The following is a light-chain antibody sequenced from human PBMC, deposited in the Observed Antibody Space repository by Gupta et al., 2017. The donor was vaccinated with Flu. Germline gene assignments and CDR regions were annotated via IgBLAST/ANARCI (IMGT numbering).Light chain of an antibody. CDR3: QQDNNSPWT. CDR1: QSINSW. CDR2: KAS. J-gene: IGKJ1*01. Sequence: DIQMTQSPSTLSASVGDRVTITCRASQSINSWLAWYQQKAGKAPKLLIYKASSLESGVPSRFSGSGSGTEFTLTISSLQPDDFATYYCQQDNNSPWTFGQGTKVEIK. V-gene: IGKV1-5*03.